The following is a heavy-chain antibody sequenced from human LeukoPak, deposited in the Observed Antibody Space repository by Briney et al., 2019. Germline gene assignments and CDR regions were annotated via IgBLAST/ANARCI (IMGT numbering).Heavy chain of an antibody. CDR3: ARGITIFGVAGDYYYYYMDV. J-gene: IGHJ6*03. CDR2: INHIGST. D-gene: IGHD3-3*01. V-gene: IGHV4-34*01. CDR1: GGSFSGYY. Sequence: PSETLSLTCAVYGGSFSGYYWSWIRQPPGKGLEWIGEINHIGSTNYNPSLKSRVTISVDTSKNQFSLKLSSVTAADTAVYYCARGITIFGVAGDYYYYYMDVWGKGTTVTVSS.